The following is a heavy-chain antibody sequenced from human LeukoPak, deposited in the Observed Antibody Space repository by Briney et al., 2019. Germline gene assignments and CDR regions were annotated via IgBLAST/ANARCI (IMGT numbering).Heavy chain of an antibody. CDR1: GFTFSSYS. V-gene: IGHV3-21*01. Sequence: SGGSLRLSCAASGFTFSSYSMNWVRQAPGKGLEWVSSISSSSSYIYYADSVKGRFTISRDNAKNSLYLQMNSLRAEDTAVYYCWYGSGRALDYWGQGTLVTVSS. D-gene: IGHD3-10*01. CDR2: ISSSSSYI. CDR3: WYGSGRALDY. J-gene: IGHJ4*02.